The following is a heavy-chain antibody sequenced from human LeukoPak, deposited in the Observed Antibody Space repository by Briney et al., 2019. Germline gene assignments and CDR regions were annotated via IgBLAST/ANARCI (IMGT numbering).Heavy chain of an antibody. CDR2: INPNSGGT. V-gene: IGHV1-2*02. J-gene: IGHJ5*02. CDR3: ARVEAAGTKGWFDP. Sequence: ASVKVSFKASGYTFTGCYMHWVRQAPGQGLEWMGWINPNSGGTNYAQKFQGRVTMTRDTSISTAYMELSRLRSDDTAVYYCARVEAAGTKGWFDPWGQGTPVTVSS. CDR1: GYTFTGCY. D-gene: IGHD6-13*01.